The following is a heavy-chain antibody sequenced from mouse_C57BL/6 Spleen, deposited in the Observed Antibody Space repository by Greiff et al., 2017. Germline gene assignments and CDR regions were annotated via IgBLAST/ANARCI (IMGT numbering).Heavy chain of an antibody. CDR2: IDPETGGT. V-gene: IGHV1-15*01. CDR1: GYTFTDYE. J-gene: IGHJ2*01. CDR3: TREGGY. Sequence: QVQLQHSGAELVRPGASVTLSCKASGYTFTDYEMHWVKQTPVHGLEWIGAIDPETGGTAYNQKFKGKAILTADKSSSTAYMELRSLTSEDSAVYYCTREGGYWGQGTTLTVSS.